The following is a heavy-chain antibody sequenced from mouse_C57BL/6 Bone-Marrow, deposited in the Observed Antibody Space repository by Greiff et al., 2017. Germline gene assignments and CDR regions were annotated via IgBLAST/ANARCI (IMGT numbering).Heavy chain of an antibody. CDR2: IYPGDGDT. V-gene: IGHV1-82*01. Sequence: QVQLQQSGPELVKPGASVKISCKVSGYAFSSSWLYWVKLRHGKGLEWIGRIYPGDGDTNYNGKFKGKATLTADQSSSTAYMLRSSLTSEDSAVYFCARGDSPDYFDYWGQGTTLTVSS. CDR3: ARGDSPDYFDY. J-gene: IGHJ2*01. D-gene: IGHD3-2*02. CDR1: GYAFSSSW.